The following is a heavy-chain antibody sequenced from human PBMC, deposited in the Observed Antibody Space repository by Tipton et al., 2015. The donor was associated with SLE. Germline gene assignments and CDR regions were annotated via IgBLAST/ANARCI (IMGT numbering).Heavy chain of an antibody. Sequence: TLSLTCAVYGESFSGYYWSWIRQPPGKGLEWIGEINHSGSTNYNPSLKSRVTISVDTSKNQFSLKLSSVTAADTAVYYCARGGNWNSVWWFDPWGQGTLVTVSS. CDR3: ARGGNWNSVWWFDP. V-gene: IGHV4-34*01. CDR2: INHSGST. J-gene: IGHJ5*02. D-gene: IGHD1-7*01. CDR1: GESFSGYY.